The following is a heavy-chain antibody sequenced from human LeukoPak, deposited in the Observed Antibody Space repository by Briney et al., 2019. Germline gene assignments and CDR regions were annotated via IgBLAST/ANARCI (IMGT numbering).Heavy chain of an antibody. V-gene: IGHV3-21*04. CDR3: AKDAARSYYDFWSGYCIDY. Sequence: GGSLRLSCAASGFTFSSYSMNWVRQAPGKGLEWVSSISSSSSYIYYADSVKGRFTISRDNSKNTLYLQMNSLRAEDTAVYYCAKDAARSYYDFWSGYCIDYWGQGTLVTVSS. J-gene: IGHJ4*02. CDR2: ISSSSSYI. D-gene: IGHD3-3*01. CDR1: GFTFSSYS.